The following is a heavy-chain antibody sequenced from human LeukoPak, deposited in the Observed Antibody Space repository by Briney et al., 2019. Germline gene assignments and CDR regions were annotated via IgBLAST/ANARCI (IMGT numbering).Heavy chain of an antibody. Sequence: SETLSLTCTVSGGSISSSSYYWGWIRQPPGKGLEWIGSIYYSGSTYYNPSLKSRVAISVDTSKNQFSLKLSSVTAADTAVYYCARGDSSGHPAFDYWGQGTLVTVSS. D-gene: IGHD3-22*01. CDR1: GGSISSSSYY. CDR3: ARGDSSGHPAFDY. V-gene: IGHV4-39*07. CDR2: IYYSGST. J-gene: IGHJ4*02.